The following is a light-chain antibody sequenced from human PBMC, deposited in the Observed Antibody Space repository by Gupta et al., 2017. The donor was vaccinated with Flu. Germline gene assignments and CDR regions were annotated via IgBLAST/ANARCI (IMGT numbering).Light chain of an antibody. Sequence: TCSGDKLGDKYSYWYQQKPCQSPVLVIYQDTKRPSGIPERFSASNSGNTATLTISGTQALDEGDYYCQAWDSNGVVFGGGTKLTVL. V-gene: IGLV3-1*01. CDR1: KLGDKY. CDR3: QAWDSNGVV. J-gene: IGLJ3*02. CDR2: QDT.